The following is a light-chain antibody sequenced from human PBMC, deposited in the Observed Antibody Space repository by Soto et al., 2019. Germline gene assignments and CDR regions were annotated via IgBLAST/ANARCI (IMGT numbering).Light chain of an antibody. V-gene: IGLV1-36*01. Sequence: QSVLTQPPSVSEAPRQRVTISCSGSSSNIGNNAVNWYQQLPGKAPKLLIYYDDLLPSGVSDRFSGSKAGTSASLAISGLQSEDEADYYCAAWDDSRNAWVFGGGPKLTVL. CDR2: YDD. CDR3: AAWDDSRNAWV. J-gene: IGLJ3*02. CDR1: SSNIGNNA.